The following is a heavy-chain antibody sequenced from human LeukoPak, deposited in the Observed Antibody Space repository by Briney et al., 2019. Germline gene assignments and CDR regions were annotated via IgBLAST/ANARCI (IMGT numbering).Heavy chain of an antibody. CDR1: GGSISSYY. CDR2: IYTSGST. D-gene: IGHD1-1*01. Sequence: SETLSLTWTVSGGSISSYYWSWIRQPAGKGLEGIGRIYTSGSTNYNPSLKSRVAISLDTSKTQCSLKLSSVTAADTAVYYCARVDSTNWYDSRGYFDYWGQGTLVTASS. CDR3: ARVDSTNWYDSRGYFDY. V-gene: IGHV4-4*07. J-gene: IGHJ4*02.